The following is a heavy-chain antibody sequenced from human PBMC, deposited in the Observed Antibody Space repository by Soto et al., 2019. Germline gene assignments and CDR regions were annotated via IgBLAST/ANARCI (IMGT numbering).Heavy chain of an antibody. J-gene: IGHJ3*02. CDR1: GGTFSSYA. V-gene: IGHV1-69*13. D-gene: IGHD6-19*01. CDR3: ARGAVAATKAFDI. CDR2: IIPILGTA. Sequence: GASVKVSCKASGGTFSSYAISWVRQAPGQGLEWMGGIIPILGTANYAQKFQGRVTITADESTSTAYMELSSLRSEDTAVYYCARGAVAATKAFDIWGQGTMVTVS.